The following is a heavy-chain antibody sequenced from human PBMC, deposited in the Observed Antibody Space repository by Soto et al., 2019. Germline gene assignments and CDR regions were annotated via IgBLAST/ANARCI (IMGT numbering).Heavy chain of an antibody. Sequence: SETLSLTCTVSGGSISNSYWSWIRQSPEKGLEWIGYIYYSGSTYYNPSLKSRLTISIDTSKNQFYLRLSSVTAADTAAYYCARDSEWSGYYERGSYNWFDPWGQGTLVTVSS. J-gene: IGHJ5*02. CDR2: IYYSGST. CDR1: GGSISNSY. D-gene: IGHD3-3*01. V-gene: IGHV4-59*01. CDR3: ARDSEWSGYYERGSYNWFDP.